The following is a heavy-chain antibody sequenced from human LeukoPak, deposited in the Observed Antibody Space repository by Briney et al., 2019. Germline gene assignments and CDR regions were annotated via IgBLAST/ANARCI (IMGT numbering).Heavy chain of an antibody. CDR2: INSDGSRT. D-gene: IGHD1-7*01. J-gene: IGHJ4*02. Sequence: QAGGSLRLSCAASGFTFSSYGMHWVRQAPGKGLVWVARINSDGSRTSHADSVKGRFTISRDNAKNTLYLQMSCLRAEDTAVYYCAREELWIPDYWGQGTLVTVSS. V-gene: IGHV3-74*01. CDR3: AREELWIPDY. CDR1: GFTFSSYG.